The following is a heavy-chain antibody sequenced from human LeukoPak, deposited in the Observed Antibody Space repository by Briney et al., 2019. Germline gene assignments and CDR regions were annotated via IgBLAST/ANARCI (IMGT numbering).Heavy chain of an antibody. D-gene: IGHD6-19*01. V-gene: IGHV3-23*01. CDR2: ISGSGGST. CDR1: GFIFSSYA. J-gene: IGHJ5*02. Sequence: GGSLRLSCAASGFIFSSYAMSWVRQAPGEGLEWVSAISGSGGSTYYADSVKGRFTISRDNSKNTLYLQMNSLRAEDTAVYYCAKEYTSGYGRFDHWGQGTLVTVSS. CDR3: AKEYTSGYGRFDH.